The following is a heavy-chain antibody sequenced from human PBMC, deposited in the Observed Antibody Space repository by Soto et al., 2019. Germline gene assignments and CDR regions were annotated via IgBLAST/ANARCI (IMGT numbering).Heavy chain of an antibody. D-gene: IGHD3-10*01. CDR3: ARASGESYPGSRVFDS. CDR1: GFTFSSNA. CDR2: ITNTGGDT. Sequence: QPGGSLRLSCGASGFTFSSNAMSWVRQAPGKGLEWVSVITNTGGDTVYADSVKGWFTMSRDNSKNILYLQMNSLRAEDTAIYYCARASGESYPGSRVFDSWGQGTRVTVSS. V-gene: IGHV3-23*01. J-gene: IGHJ4*02.